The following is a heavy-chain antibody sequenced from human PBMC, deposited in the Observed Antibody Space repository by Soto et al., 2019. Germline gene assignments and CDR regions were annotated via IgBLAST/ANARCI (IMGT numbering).Heavy chain of an antibody. CDR3: ADSWLTTSY. Sequence: PGGSLRLSCAASGFTFSNFWMHWVRQAPGKGLVWVSRISPDGSTTSYADSVKGRFTISRDNAKSTLYLQMNSLRAEDTAVYDCADSWLTTSYWGMATLVTAAS. J-gene: IGHJ4*02. CDR1: GFTFSNFW. V-gene: IGHV3-74*01. CDR2: ISPDGSTT. D-gene: IGHD5-12*01.